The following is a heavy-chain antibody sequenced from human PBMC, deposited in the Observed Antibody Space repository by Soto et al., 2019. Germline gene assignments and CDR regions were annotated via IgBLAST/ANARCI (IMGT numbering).Heavy chain of an antibody. J-gene: IGHJ4*02. CDR3: ARTLSGFTYGSRQFYFDY. V-gene: IGHV4-4*07. D-gene: IGHD3-10*01. CDR2: MFPGGTT. CDR1: GDPITSYF. Sequence: SETLSLTCTVSGDPITSYFWSWIRQPAGKGLEWVGHMFPGGTTSHNSSLKSRVSMSIDTSKNQFSLTLTSVTAADTAVYYCARTLSGFTYGSRQFYFDYWGQGTLVTVSS.